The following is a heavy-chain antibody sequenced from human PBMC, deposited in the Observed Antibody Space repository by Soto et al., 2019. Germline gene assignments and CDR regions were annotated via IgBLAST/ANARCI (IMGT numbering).Heavy chain of an antibody. J-gene: IGHJ4*02. D-gene: IGHD2-8*01. CDR2: ISPRGETI. CDR3: AKGPHTNVGGPDYFAS. CDR1: GFSLANYP. Sequence: GVSLRLSCAASGFSLANYPMNWVRQTPGKGLEWVSYISPRGETIYYTESVQGRFTISRDNARNSMSLQMNSLRDEDTALYYCAKGPHTNVGGPDYFASWGQGVPVTVSS. V-gene: IGHV3-48*02.